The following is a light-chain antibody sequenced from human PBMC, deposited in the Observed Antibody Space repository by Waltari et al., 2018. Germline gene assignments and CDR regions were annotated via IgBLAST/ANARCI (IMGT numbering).Light chain of an antibody. J-gene: IGLJ3*02. CDR3: ATWDDSLSGPV. CDR1: TPNFGSRF. CDR2: KNA. Sequence: QSVLTQSPSESGTPWQTVNLPVSGRTPNFGSRFVYWSKQVEGLAPKLLIYKNARRPSGGPDRFSGSTSGSSASLAITGLRAEDEADYYCATWDDSLSGPVFGGGTKLTVL. V-gene: IGLV1-47*01.